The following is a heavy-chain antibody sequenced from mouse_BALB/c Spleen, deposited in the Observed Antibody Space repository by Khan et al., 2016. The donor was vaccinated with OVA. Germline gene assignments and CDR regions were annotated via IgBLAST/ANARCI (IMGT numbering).Heavy chain of an antibody. CDR3: ARMARK. V-gene: IGHV14-3*02. CDR2: IEPASGTT. CDR1: GLNFKDSY. Sequence: IQLLQSGAELVKSAPTLTLSCTASGLNFKDSYMHWLRQCPEQGLEWIGRIEPASGTTNYDPKIPSKATITADTSSNTAYLQLSSLTSEDTAVYYCARMARKWGQGTTLTVSS. J-gene: IGHJ2*01.